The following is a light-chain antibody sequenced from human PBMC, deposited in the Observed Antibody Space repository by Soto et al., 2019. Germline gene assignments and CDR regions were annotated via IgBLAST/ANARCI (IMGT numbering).Light chain of an antibody. Sequence: QLVLTQSPSASASLGASVKLTCTLSSGHSSYAIAWHQKQPGKGPRYLMDLNNDGSHTKGDGIPDRFSGSSSGADRYLIISSLQSEDEADYYRSSYAGSNNWVFGGGTKVTVL. CDR3: SSYAGSNNWV. J-gene: IGLJ3*02. V-gene: IGLV4-69*01. CDR2: LNNDGSH. CDR1: SGHSSYA.